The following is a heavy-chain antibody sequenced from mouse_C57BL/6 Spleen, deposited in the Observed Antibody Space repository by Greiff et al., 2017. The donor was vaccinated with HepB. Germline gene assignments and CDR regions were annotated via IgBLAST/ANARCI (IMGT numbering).Heavy chain of an antibody. CDR1: GYSITSGYY. J-gene: IGHJ2*01. V-gene: IGHV3-6*01. CDR2: ISYDGSN. Sequence: QLQQSGPGLVKPSPSLSLTCSVTGYSITSGYYWNWIRQFPGNKLEWMGYISYDGSNNYNPSLKNRISITRDTSKNQFFLKLNSVTTEDTATYYCARGGYSEDFDYWGQGTTLTVSS. CDR3: ARGGYSEDFDY. D-gene: IGHD2-3*01.